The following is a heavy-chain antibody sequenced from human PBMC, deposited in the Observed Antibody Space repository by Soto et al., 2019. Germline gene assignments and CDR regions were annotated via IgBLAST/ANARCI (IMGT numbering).Heavy chain of an antibody. J-gene: IGHJ3*02. CDR3: ARVPFRFLATFDI. CDR2: INHSGST. Sequence: QVQLQQWGAGLLKPSETLSLTCAVYGGSFSGYYWSWIRQPPGKGLEWIGEINHSGSTNYNPSLKSRVTISVDTSKSQFSLKLSSVTAADTAVYYCARVPFRFLATFDIWGQWTMVTVSS. V-gene: IGHV4-34*01. D-gene: IGHD3-3*01. CDR1: GGSFSGYY.